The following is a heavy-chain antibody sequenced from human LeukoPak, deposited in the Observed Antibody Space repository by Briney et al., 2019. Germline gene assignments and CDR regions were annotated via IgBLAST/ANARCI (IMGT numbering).Heavy chain of an antibody. V-gene: IGHV3-7*01. CDR3: ASPSVRTANGLDF. D-gene: IGHD6-19*01. Sequence: GGSLRLSCVASGFTFSSFWLSWVRQAPGKGLEWVANIKQDGSDKYYVDSVKGRFTISRDNAKNSLYLQMNSLRAEDTAVYYCASPSVRTANGLDFWGQGTMVTVSS. CDR2: IKQDGSDK. CDR1: GFTFSSFW. J-gene: IGHJ3*01.